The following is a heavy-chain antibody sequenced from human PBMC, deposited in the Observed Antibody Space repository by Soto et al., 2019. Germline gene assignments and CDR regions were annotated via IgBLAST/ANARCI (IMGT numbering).Heavy chain of an antibody. CDR1: GYTFTSFY. V-gene: IGHV1-46*01. Sequence: GASVKVSCKASGYTFTSFYMHWVRQAPGQGLEWMGIINPSGGSTTYAQKFQGRVTMTRDTSTGTVYMELSSLRSEDTAVYYCAFGLTYYYYYMDVWGKGTTVTVSS. CDR3: AFGLTYYYYYMDV. J-gene: IGHJ6*03. D-gene: IGHD3-10*01. CDR2: INPSGGST.